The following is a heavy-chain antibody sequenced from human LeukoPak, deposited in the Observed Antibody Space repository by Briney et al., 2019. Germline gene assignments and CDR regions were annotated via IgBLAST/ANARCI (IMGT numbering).Heavy chain of an antibody. CDR3: AKDSTAMIVAPDGY. CDR1: GFTFDDYA. V-gene: IGHV3-9*03. Sequence: GGSLRLSCAASGFTFDDYAMHWVRQAPGKGLEWVSGISWNSGSIGYADSVKGRFTISRDNAKNSLYLQMNSLRAEDMALYYCAKDSTAMIVAPDGYWGQGTLVTVSS. CDR2: ISWNSGSI. J-gene: IGHJ4*02. D-gene: IGHD3-22*01.